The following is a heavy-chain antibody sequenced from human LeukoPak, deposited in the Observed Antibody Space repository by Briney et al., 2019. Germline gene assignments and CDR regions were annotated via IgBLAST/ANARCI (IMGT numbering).Heavy chain of an antibody. Sequence: PSETLSLTCTVSGDSISSSNYYWGWIRQPPGKGLEWIGSISNGGNIYYNPSLKGRVTISVDTSENQFSLKLSSVTAADTAVYYCARRPPASGADWFDPWGQGTLVTVSS. J-gene: IGHJ5*02. CDR1: GDSISSSNYY. V-gene: IGHV4-39*01. CDR2: ISNGGNI. D-gene: IGHD1-26*01. CDR3: ARRPPASGADWFDP.